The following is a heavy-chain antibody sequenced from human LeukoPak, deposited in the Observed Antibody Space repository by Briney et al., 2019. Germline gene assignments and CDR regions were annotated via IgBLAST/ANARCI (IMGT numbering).Heavy chain of an antibody. J-gene: IGHJ5*02. Sequence: SETLSLTCTVSGGSISSSSYYWGWIRQPPGKGLEWIGSIYYSGSTYYNPSLKSRVTISVDTSKNQFSLKLSSVTAADTAVYYCARVVAAAGNNWFDPWGQGTLVTVSS. V-gene: IGHV4-39*07. D-gene: IGHD6-13*01. CDR2: IYYSGST. CDR1: GGSISSSSYY. CDR3: ARVVAAAGNNWFDP.